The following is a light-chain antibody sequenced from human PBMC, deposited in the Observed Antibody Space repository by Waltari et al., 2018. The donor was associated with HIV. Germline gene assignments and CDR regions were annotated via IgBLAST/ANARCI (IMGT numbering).Light chain of an antibody. CDR2: KDS. CDR1: ALPKQY. CDR3: QSPDSGTYVV. J-gene: IGLJ2*01. Sequence: SYDLTQPPSVSVSPGQTARITCSGDALPKQYAFWYQQKPGQAPVLVIYKDSERPSGIPERFSGSSSGTTVTLTISGVQAEDEADYYCQSPDSGTYVVFGGGTKVTVL. V-gene: IGLV3-25*03.